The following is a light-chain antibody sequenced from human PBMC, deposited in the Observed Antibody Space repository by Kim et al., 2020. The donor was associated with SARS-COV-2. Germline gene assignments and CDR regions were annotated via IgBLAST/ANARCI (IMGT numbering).Light chain of an antibody. V-gene: IGKV1-33*01. J-gene: IGKJ2*01. Sequence: DIQMTQSPSSLSASVGDRVTITCQASQDISNSLSWYQQKEGKAPKLLISDASNLERGVPSRFSGSGSGTDFTFTISSLRPEDIATYFCHQYDDLPPTFGQGTKLEIK. CDR1: QDISNS. CDR3: HQYDDLPPT. CDR2: DAS.